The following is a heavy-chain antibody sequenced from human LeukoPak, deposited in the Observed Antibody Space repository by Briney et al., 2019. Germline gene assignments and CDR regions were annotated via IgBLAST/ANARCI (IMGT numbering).Heavy chain of an antibody. CDR2: INPNSGGT. J-gene: IGHJ4*02. D-gene: IGHD6-6*01. CDR1: GYTFTGYY. Sequence: VASVKVSCKASGYTFTGYYMHWVRQAPGQGLEWMGWINPNSGGTNYAQKFQGRVTMTRDTSISTAYMELSRLRSDDTAVYYCARDVSSSSLVDYWGQGTLVTVSS. CDR3: ARDVSSSSLVDY. V-gene: IGHV1-2*02.